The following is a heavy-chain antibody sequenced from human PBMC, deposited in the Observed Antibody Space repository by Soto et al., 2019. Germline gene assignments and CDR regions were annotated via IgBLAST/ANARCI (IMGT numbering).Heavy chain of an antibody. Sequence: QVQLIQFGAEVKKPGASGKVSCRASGYTFTKFHIHWVRQAPGQGLEWMGMIDPSGGVTRDAQRVQGKITMTSDTSTGSVYMELRGRTSEDTAAYYCARDVIGHENYENIGYYFDHWGPGTLVTVSS. CDR2: IDPSGGVT. CDR3: ARDVIGHENYENIGYYFDH. V-gene: IGHV1-46*01. CDR1: GYTFTKFH. D-gene: IGHD3-16*01. J-gene: IGHJ4*02.